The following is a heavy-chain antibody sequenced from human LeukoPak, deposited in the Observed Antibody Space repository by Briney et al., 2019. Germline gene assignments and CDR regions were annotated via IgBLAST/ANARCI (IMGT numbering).Heavy chain of an antibody. D-gene: IGHD6-6*01. J-gene: IGHJ6*03. CDR3: ARGASSSSPIGYYYYYMDV. Sequence: KPSETLSLTCTVSGGSISSYYWSWIRQPAGKGLEWIGRMYTSGTTNYNPSLKSRVTISVDTSKNQFSLKLSSVTAADTAVYYCARGASSSSPIGYYYYYMDVWGKGTTVTVS. CDR2: MYTSGTT. CDR1: GGSISSYY. V-gene: IGHV4-4*07.